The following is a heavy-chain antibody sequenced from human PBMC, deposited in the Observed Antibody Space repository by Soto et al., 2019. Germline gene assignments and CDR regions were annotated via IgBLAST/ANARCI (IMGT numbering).Heavy chain of an antibody. D-gene: IGHD3-9*01. CDR3: ARESGHILTGYYWAGDHDWFDP. J-gene: IGHJ5*02. CDR2: INSDGSST. V-gene: IGHV3-74*01. Sequence: PGGSLRLSCAASGFTFSSYWMHWVRQAPGKGLVWVSRINSDGSSTSYADSVKGRFTISRDNAKNTLYLQMNSLRAEDTAVYYCARESGHILTGYYWAGDHDWFDPWGQGTLVTVSS. CDR1: GFTFSSYW.